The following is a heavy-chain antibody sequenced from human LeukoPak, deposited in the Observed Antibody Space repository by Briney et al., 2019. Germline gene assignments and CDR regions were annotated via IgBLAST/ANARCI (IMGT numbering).Heavy chain of an antibody. J-gene: IGHJ4*02. V-gene: IGHV3-43D*03. CDR1: GFTFDDYA. D-gene: IGHD3-10*01. CDR2: ISWDGGST. Sequence: TGGSLRLSCAASGFTFDDYAMHWVRQAPGKGLEWVSLISWDGGSTYYADSVKGRFTISRDNSKNSLYLQMNSLRAEDTALYYCAKDHLYYASGSFSFDYWGQGTLVTVSS. CDR3: AKDHLYYASGSFSFDY.